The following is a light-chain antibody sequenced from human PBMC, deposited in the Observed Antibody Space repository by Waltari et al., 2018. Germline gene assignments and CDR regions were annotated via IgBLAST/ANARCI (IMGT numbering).Light chain of an antibody. V-gene: IGKV3-11*01. CDR3: QQRTDWPPLT. J-gene: IGKJ4*01. CDR1: QSVGTY. Sequence: EIVLTQSPATLSLSPGERATLSCRASQSVGTYLAWYQQKPGPAPRRLISDASYRASGIPARFSGSGSGTDFTLTISSLEPEDFAIYYCQQRTDWPPLTFGGGTKVEIK. CDR2: DAS.